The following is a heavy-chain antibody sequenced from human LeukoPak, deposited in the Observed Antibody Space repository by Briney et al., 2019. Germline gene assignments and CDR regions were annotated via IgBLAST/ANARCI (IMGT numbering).Heavy chain of an antibody. D-gene: IGHD3-22*01. CDR3: ARSSGSYRPFDS. V-gene: IGHV3-48*03. CDR2: ISHTGDI. J-gene: IGHJ4*02. CDR1: GFIFSNFE. Sequence: GGSLRLSCAASGFIFSNFEMNWVRQAPGKGLEWISHISHTGDIKYADSVKGRFTISRENAKNSHYLQMTSLRAEDTAVYYCARSSGSYRPFDSWGQGTLVTVSS.